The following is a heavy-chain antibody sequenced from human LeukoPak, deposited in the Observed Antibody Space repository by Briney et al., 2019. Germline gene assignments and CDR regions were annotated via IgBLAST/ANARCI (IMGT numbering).Heavy chain of an antibody. Sequence: ASVKVSCKASGYTFTSYDINWVRQATGQGLEWMGWMNPNSGTTGYAQKFQGRVTMTRNTSISTAYMELSGLRSEDTAVYYCARVGGSGKTPEAYYDFLNGYDSWGQGTLATVSS. V-gene: IGHV1-8*01. CDR2: MNPNSGTT. D-gene: IGHD3-3*01. CDR1: GYTFTSYD. CDR3: ARVGGSGKTPEAYYDFLNGYDS. J-gene: IGHJ5*01.